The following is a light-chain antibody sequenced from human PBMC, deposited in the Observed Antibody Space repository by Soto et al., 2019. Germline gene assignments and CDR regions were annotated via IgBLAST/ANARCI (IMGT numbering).Light chain of an antibody. V-gene: IGKV1-9*01. CDR3: QQLYSYPLT. Sequence: IPLTQSPSSLSASVGDRVTITCRASQGISSYLAWYQQKPGKVPKLLIYAASTLQSGVPSRFSGSGSWTDFTLTISSLQPEDFATYYCQQLYSYPLTFGGGTKVEIK. CDR1: QGISSY. J-gene: IGKJ4*01. CDR2: AAS.